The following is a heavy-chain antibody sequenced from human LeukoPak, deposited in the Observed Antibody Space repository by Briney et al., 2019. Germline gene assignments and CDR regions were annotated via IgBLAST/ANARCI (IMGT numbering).Heavy chain of an antibody. Sequence: SETLSLTCAVYGGSFSGFFWSWIRQPPGKWLEWIGEIDHSGNTNYNPRLRSRVTISVDTSKNQFSLKLNSLTAVDTAVYSCARKGPIRDSIPFMDVWGEGTTVTVSS. V-gene: IGHV4-34*01. CDR3: ARKGPIRDSIPFMDV. J-gene: IGHJ6*03. D-gene: IGHD2-2*02. CDR1: GGSFSGFF. CDR2: IDHSGNT.